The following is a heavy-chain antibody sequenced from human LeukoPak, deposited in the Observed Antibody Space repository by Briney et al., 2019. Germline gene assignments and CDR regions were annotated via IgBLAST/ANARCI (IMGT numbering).Heavy chain of an antibody. CDR2: ISAYNGNT. J-gene: IGHJ6*02. Sequence: ASVKVPCKASGYTFTSYGISWVRQAPGQGLEWMGWISAYNGNTNYAQKLQGRVTMTTDTSTSTAYMELRSLRSDDTAVYYCARDIIVGATHYYYGMDVWGQGTTVTVSS. D-gene: IGHD1-26*01. CDR1: GYTFTSYG. V-gene: IGHV1-18*01. CDR3: ARDIIVGATHYYYGMDV.